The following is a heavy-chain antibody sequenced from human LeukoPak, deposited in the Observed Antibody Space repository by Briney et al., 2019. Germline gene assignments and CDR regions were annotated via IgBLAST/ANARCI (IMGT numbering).Heavy chain of an antibody. CDR3: ARLSYFRNGVCRKDTLDV. CDR1: GGSLTNYY. J-gene: IGHJ3*01. Sequence: PSGTLSLTCSVSGGSLTNYYWSWIRQPPGKGLEWIGYMYYTGNVNYNPFFKSRVTLSVDTSKNVFSLRLTSVSAADTAVYFCARLSYFRNGVCRKDTLDVWGQGTMVIVSS. V-gene: IGHV4-59*08. CDR2: MYYTGNV. D-gene: IGHD2-8*01.